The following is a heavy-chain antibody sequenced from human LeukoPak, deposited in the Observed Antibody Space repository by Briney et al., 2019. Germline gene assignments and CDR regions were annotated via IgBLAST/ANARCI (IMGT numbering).Heavy chain of an antibody. CDR1: GGSISSYY. CDR2: IYYSGTT. J-gene: IGHJ4*02. Sequence: PSETLSLTCTVSGGSISSYYWSWIRQPPGKGLEWIGYIYYSGTTNYNPSLKSRVTISVDTSKNQFSLKLSSVTAADTAVYYCARSTELYSRCFDYWGQGTLVTVSS. CDR3: ARSTELYSRCFDY. D-gene: IGHD6-13*01. V-gene: IGHV4-59*12.